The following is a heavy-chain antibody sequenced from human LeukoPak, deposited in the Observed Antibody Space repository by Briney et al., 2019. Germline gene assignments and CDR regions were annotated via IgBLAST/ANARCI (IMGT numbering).Heavy chain of an antibody. CDR2: VNHSGST. D-gene: IGHD4-17*01. J-gene: IGHJ6*03. Sequence: SETLSLTCTVSGGSISGYYWSWIRQPPGKGLEWIGEVNHSGSTNYNPSLKSRVTISVDTSKNQFSLKLSSVTAADTAVYYCARGGIYGDYKDYYYYYMDVWGKGTTVTVSS. V-gene: IGHV4-34*01. CDR1: GGSISGYY. CDR3: ARGGIYGDYKDYYYYYMDV.